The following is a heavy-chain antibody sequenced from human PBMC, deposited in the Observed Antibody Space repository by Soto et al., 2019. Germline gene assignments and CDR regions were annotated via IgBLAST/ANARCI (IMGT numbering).Heavy chain of an antibody. CDR3: ARHHGSPGSYFGMDV. V-gene: IGHV5-51*01. CDR2: IYPGDSDT. D-gene: IGHD6-13*01. Sequence: GEALKISCKGSGYSFTSYWINWVRQMPGKGLEWMGIIYPGDSDTRYSPSFQGQVTISADKSISTAYLQWRSLKASDTAMYYCARHHGSPGSYFGMDVWGQGTTVTVSS. CDR1: GYSFTSYW. J-gene: IGHJ6*02.